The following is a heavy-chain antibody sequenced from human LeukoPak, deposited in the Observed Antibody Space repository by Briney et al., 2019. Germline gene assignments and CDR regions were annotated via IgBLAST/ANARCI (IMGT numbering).Heavy chain of an antibody. V-gene: IGHV4-61*02. D-gene: IGHD6-13*01. CDR2: IYTSGST. J-gene: IGHJ3*02. CDR1: GGSISSGSYY. Sequence: SETLSLTCTVSGGSISSGSYYWSWIRQPAGKGLEWIGRIYTSGSTNYNPSLKSRVTISVDTSKNQFSLKLSSVTAADTAVYYCARQGSSSWYDSTGAFDIWGQGTMVTVSS. CDR3: ARQGSSSWYDSTGAFDI.